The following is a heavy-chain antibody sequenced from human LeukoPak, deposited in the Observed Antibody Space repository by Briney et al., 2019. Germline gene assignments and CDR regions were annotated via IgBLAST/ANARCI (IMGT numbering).Heavy chain of an antibody. CDR1: GGSFSGYY. V-gene: IGHV4-34*01. D-gene: IGHD5-24*01. Sequence: SETLSLTCAVYGGSFSGYYWSWIRQPPGKGLEWIGEINHSGSTNYNPSLKSRVTISVDTSKNQFSLKLSSVTAADTAVYYCARDGGDGSTPDYWGQGTLVTVSS. CDR3: ARDGGDGSTPDY. CDR2: INHSGST. J-gene: IGHJ4*02.